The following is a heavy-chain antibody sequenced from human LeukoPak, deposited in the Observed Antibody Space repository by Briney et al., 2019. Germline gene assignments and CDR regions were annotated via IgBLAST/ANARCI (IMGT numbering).Heavy chain of an antibody. J-gene: IGHJ4*02. D-gene: IGHD3-22*01. CDR2: ISWNSGSI. Sequence: AGGSLRLSCAASGFTFDDYAMHWVRQAPGKGLEWVSGISWNSGSIGYADSVKGRFTISRDNAENSLYLQMNSLRAEDTALYYCAKDMGGSGYPYYFDYWGQGTLVTVSS. V-gene: IGHV3-9*01. CDR1: GFTFDDYA. CDR3: AKDMGGSGYPYYFDY.